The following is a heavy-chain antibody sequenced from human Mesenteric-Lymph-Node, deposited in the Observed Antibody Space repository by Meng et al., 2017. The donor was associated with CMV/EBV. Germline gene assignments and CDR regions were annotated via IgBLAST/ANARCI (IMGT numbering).Heavy chain of an antibody. Sequence: ASGGTFSSYAISWVRQAPGQGLEWMGRINPNSGGTNYAQNFQGRVTMTRDTSISTAYMELSRLRSDDTAVYYCARSRYGSGSFYNDYWGQGTLVTVSS. V-gene: IGHV1-2*06. CDR3: ARSRYGSGSFYNDY. CDR2: INPNSGGT. J-gene: IGHJ4*02. CDR1: GGTFSSYA. D-gene: IGHD3-10*01.